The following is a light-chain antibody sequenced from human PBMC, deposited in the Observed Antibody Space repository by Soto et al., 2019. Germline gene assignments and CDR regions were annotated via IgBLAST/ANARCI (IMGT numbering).Light chain of an antibody. CDR1: QSVSSK. CDR3: QQYNNWPPIT. J-gene: IGKJ5*01. V-gene: IGKV3D-15*01. Sequence: ETVMTRSPAQLPVCPGERATVSGRVSQSVSSKLAWYQQKPGQAPRLLIYGASTRATGIPARFSGSGSGTEFTLSISSLQSEDSAVYYCQQYNNWPPITFGQGTRLEIK. CDR2: GAS.